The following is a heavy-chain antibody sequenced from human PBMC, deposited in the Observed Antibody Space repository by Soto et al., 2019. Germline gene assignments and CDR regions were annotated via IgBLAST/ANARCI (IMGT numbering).Heavy chain of an antibody. V-gene: IGHV3-30*18. Sequence: QVQLVESGGGVVQPGRSLRLSCAASGFTFSGYSMHWVRQAPGKVLEWVALISYDGSNKYYADSVKGRFTISRDNSKNTLYLQMNSLRAEDAAVYYCAKDKGPYSYGPYGMDVWGQGTTVTVSS. CDR3: AKDKGPYSYGPYGMDV. J-gene: IGHJ6*02. CDR2: ISYDGSNK. D-gene: IGHD5-18*01. CDR1: GFTFSGYS.